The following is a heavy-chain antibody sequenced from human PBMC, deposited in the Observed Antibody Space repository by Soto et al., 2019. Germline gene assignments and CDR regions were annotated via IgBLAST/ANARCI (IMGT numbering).Heavy chain of an antibody. CDR3: ARDQNIAVAVGYFQH. Sequence: ASVKVSCKASGYTFTSYAMNWVRQAPGQGLEWMGWINTNTGNPTYAQGFTGRFVFSLDTSVSTAYLQISSLQAEDTAVYDCARDQNIAVAVGYFQHWGHGSLVTVSS. CDR1: GYTFTSYA. D-gene: IGHD6-19*01. V-gene: IGHV7-4-1*02. CDR2: INTNTGNP. J-gene: IGHJ1*01.